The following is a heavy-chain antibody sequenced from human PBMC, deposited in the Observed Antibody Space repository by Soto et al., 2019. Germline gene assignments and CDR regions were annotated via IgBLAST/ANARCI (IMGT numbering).Heavy chain of an antibody. Sequence: GASVKVSCKASGGTFSSYTISWVRQAPGQGLEWMRRIIPILGIANYAQKFQGRVTITADKSTSTAYMELSSLRSEDTAVYYCARTGDKVARDYWGQGTLVTVSS. CDR3: ARTGDKVARDY. J-gene: IGHJ4*02. V-gene: IGHV1-69*02. CDR1: GGTFSSYT. CDR2: IIPILGIA. D-gene: IGHD5-12*01.